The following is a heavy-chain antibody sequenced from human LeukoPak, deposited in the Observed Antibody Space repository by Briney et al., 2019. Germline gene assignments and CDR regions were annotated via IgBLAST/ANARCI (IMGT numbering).Heavy chain of an antibody. J-gene: IGHJ4*02. D-gene: IGHD5-18*01. CDR3: ARHRGNSYGYDFDY. V-gene: IGHV4-61*10. CDR2: IFYSGRT. CDR1: GGSISSGSYY. Sequence: PSETLSLTCTVSGGSISSGSYYWSWIRQPAGKGLEWIGCIFYSGRTNYHSSLKSRVTISEDTSKNQFSLNLNSVTAADTAVYYCARHRGNSYGYDFDYWGQGTLVTVSS.